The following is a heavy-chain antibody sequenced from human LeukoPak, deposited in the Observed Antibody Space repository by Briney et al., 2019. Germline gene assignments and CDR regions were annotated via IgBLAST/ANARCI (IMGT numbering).Heavy chain of an antibody. CDR3: AFRGKVTVTTKGAFDF. CDR2: ISGNGVGT. J-gene: IGHJ3*01. D-gene: IGHD4-17*01. Sequence: PGGSLRLSCVASGFTFGSYAMSWVRQAPGKGLEWVSLISGNGVGTDYADSVEGRFTISRDNSKNTLYLQMNSLRAEDTAVYYCAFRGKVTVTTKGAFDFWGQGTMVTASS. CDR1: GFTFGSYA. V-gene: IGHV3-23*01.